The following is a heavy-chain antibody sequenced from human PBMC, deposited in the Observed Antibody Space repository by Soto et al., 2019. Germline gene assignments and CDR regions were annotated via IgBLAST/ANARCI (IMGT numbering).Heavy chain of an antibody. CDR3: ARDPLGYYDSSGYPDY. CDR1: GFTFSSYG. Sequence: GGSLRLSCAASGFTFSSYGMHWVRQAPGKGLEWVAVIWYDGSNKYYADSVKGRFTISRDNSKNTLYLHMNSLRAEDTAVYYCARDPLGYYDSSGYPDYWGQGTLVTVSS. J-gene: IGHJ4*02. D-gene: IGHD3-22*01. CDR2: IWYDGSNK. V-gene: IGHV3-33*01.